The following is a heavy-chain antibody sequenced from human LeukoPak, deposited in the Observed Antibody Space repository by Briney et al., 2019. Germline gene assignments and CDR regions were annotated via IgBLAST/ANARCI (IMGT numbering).Heavy chain of an antibody. CDR2: IIPILGIA. Sequence: ASVKVSCKASGGTFSSYAISWVRQAPGQGLEWMGRIIPILGIANYAQKFQGRVTITADKSTSTAYMELSRLRSDDTAVYYCARDSELEVGYCYWGQGTLVTVSS. CDR3: ARDSELEVGYCY. CDR1: GGTFSSYA. D-gene: IGHD3-22*01. J-gene: IGHJ4*02. V-gene: IGHV1-69*04.